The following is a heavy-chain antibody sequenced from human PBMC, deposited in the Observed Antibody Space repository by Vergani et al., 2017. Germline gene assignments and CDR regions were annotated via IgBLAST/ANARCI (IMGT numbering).Heavy chain of an antibody. CDR2: IYPNGNG. Sequence: QVHLQESGPGVVNPSDTLSLTCTVSGGSLSDFYWTWIRQPAGRGLEWIGRIYPNGNGKYNKSLRSRLTMSIDTSRSEFSLSLSSVTAADTAVYYCARGNCGVNCPKYNWLAPGGRGILFTFSS. CDR3: ARGNCGVNCPKYNWLAP. J-gene: IGHJ4*02. CDR1: GGSLSDFY. D-gene: IGHD2-21*01. V-gene: IGHV4-4*07.